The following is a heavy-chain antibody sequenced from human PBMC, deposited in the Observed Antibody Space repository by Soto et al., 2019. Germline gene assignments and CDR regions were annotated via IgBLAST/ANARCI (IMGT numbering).Heavy chain of an antibody. CDR2: TSPSSLAT. CDR3: AREDAERATRFLDY. D-gene: IGHD2-21*01. V-gene: IGHV1-2*02. Sequence: GASVKVSCKASGGTFSSYAISWVRQAPGQGLEWMGWTSPSSLATNYAQRFQGRVTMSRDRATSTVYMELSRLRSEDTAVYYCAREDAERATRFLDYWGQGTVVTVSS. CDR1: GGTFSSYA. J-gene: IGHJ4*02.